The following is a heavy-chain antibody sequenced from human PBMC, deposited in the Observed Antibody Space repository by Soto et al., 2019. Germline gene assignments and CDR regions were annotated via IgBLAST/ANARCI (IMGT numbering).Heavy chain of an antibody. CDR1: GYTFTSYG. CDR2: ISAYNGNT. D-gene: IGHD6-13*01. V-gene: IGHV1-18*01. J-gene: IGHJ4*02. Sequence: ASVKVSCKASGYTFTSYGISWVRQAPGQGLEWMGRISAYNGNTNYAQKLQGRVTMTTDTSTSTAYMELRSLRSDDTAVYYCARVQRQQLVLRHNFDDSGQGTLVTVSS. CDR3: ARVQRQQLVLRHNFDD.